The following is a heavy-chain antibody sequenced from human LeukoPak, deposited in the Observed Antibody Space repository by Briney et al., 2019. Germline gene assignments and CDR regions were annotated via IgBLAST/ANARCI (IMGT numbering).Heavy chain of an antibody. CDR3: AKEGILTGYYPYYFDY. CDR2: ISSSSSYI. D-gene: IGHD3-9*01. CDR1: GFTFSSYS. Sequence: TAGGSLRLSCAASGFTFSSYSMNWVRQAPGKGLEWVSSISSSSSYIYYADSVKGRFTISRDNAKNSLYLQMNSLRAEDTAVYYCAKEGILTGYYPYYFDYWGQGTLVTVSS. V-gene: IGHV3-21*01. J-gene: IGHJ4*02.